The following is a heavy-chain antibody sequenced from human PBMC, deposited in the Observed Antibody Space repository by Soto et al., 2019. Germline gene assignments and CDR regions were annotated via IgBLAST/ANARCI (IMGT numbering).Heavy chain of an antibody. CDR2: INHSGST. J-gene: IGHJ6*02. V-gene: IGHV4-34*01. CDR1: GGSFSGYY. Sequence: QVQLQQWGAGLLKPSETLSLTCAVYGGSFSGYYWSWIRQPPGKGLEWIGEINHSGSTNYNPSLKSRVTISVDTSNNQFSLKLSSVTAADTAVYYCATGYYYYYGMDVWGQGTTVTVSS. CDR3: ATGYYYYYGMDV.